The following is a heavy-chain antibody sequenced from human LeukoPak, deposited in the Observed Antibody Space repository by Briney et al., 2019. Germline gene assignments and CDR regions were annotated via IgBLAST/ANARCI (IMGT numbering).Heavy chain of an antibody. V-gene: IGHV4-30-2*01. Sequence: SQTLSLTCAVSGGSISSGGYSWSWIRQPPGKGLEWIGYIYHSGSTYYNPSLKSRVTISVDTSKNQFSLNLNYVTAADTAIYYCARGRSYEYGDYDYWGQGTLVTVSS. D-gene: IGHD4-17*01. CDR3: ARGRSYEYGDYDY. J-gene: IGHJ4*02. CDR2: IYHSGST. CDR1: GGSISSGGYS.